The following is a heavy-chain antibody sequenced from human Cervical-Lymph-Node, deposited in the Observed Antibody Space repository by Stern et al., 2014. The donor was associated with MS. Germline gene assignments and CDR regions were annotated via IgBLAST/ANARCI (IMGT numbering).Heavy chain of an antibody. J-gene: IGHJ4*02. CDR1: GDSITTSY. V-gene: IGHV4-59*01. D-gene: IGHD1-26*01. CDR3: ARGYSGSSTPIDY. Sequence: QLQLQESGPGLVKPSETLSLTCTVSGDSITTSYWSWIRQPPGKALEWIGYIYHTGSTNYNPSLKSRVTMSIDTSKNQFSLKLSSVTGADTAVYYCARGYSGSSTPIDYWGQGTLVTVSS. CDR2: IYHTGST.